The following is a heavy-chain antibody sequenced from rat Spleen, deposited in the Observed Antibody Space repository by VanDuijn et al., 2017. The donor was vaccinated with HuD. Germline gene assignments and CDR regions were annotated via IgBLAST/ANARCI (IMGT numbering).Heavy chain of an antibody. Sequence: EVQLVESDGGLVQPGRSLKLSCVASGFTFSNYWMYWIRQAPGKGLEWVAYISSDGRRNYYRDPVKGRFTISRDNAKNSLYLQMDSLRSADTATYYCARHGYNSYFDYWGQGVMVTVSS. D-gene: IGHD1-9*01. CDR3: ARHGYNSYFDY. V-gene: IGHV5-29*01. CDR2: ISSDGRRN. J-gene: IGHJ2*01. CDR1: GFTFSNYW.